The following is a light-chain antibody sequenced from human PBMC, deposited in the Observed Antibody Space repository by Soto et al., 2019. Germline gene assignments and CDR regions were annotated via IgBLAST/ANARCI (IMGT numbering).Light chain of an antibody. J-gene: IGLJ1*01. CDR1: SRDVGAYNY. CDR2: DVI. Sequence: QSALTQPRSVSGSPGQSVTISCTGTSRDVGAYNYVSWYQQHPGKAPKFIIFDVIKRPSGVPDRFSGSKSGNTASLTISGLQAEDEADYYCCSYAGTYSYVFGTGTKVTVL. V-gene: IGLV2-11*01. CDR3: CSYAGTYSYV.